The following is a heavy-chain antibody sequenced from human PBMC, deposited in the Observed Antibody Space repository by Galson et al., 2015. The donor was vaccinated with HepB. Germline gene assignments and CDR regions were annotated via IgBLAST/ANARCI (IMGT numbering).Heavy chain of an antibody. J-gene: IGHJ4*02. D-gene: IGHD1-26*01. V-gene: IGHV7-4-1*02. CDR2: INTNTGHP. CDR3: ARDRDSGSYSFYFDD. Sequence: SVKVSCKASGYTFSSYLMNWVRQAPGQGLEWMGWINTNTGHPTYAQGFTGRFVFSLDTSVSTAYLQISSLKAEDTAVYYCARDRDSGSYSFYFDDWGQGTLVTVSS. CDR1: GYTFSSYL.